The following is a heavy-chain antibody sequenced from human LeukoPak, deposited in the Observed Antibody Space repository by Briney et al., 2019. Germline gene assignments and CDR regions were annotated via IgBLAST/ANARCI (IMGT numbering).Heavy chain of an antibody. CDR1: GFTFSSYS. V-gene: IGHV3-21*01. CDR2: ISSSSSYI. J-gene: IGHJ3*02. CDR3: ARDRYQGYDSSGYYYVEAFDI. Sequence: GGSLRLSCAASGFTFSSYSMNWVRQAPGKGLEWVSSISSSSSYIYYADSVKGRFTISRDNAKNSLYLQMNSLRAEDTAVYYCARDRYQGYDSSGYYYVEAFDIWGQGTTVTVSS. D-gene: IGHD3-22*01.